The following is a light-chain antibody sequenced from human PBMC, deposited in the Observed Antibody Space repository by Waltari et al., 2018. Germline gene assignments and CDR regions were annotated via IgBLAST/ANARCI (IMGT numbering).Light chain of an antibody. Sequence: AFQLTQSPSSLSASVGDRVTITCRASKDIRTDLGWYQQKPGKAPRLLIFAASTLQRGVPSRFSGRGSGTDFTLTISSLQTEDCATYCCRQDYIFPLTFGGGTTVEI. J-gene: IGKJ4*01. CDR3: RQDYIFPLT. V-gene: IGKV1-6*01. CDR2: AAS. CDR1: KDIRTD.